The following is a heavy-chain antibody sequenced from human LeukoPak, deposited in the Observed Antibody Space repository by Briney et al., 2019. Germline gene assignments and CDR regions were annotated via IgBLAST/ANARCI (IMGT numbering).Heavy chain of an antibody. CDR1: GYSIRSGYQ. J-gene: IGHJ4*02. D-gene: IGHD3-22*01. V-gene: IGHV4-38-2*01. Sequence: SETLSLTCAVSGYSIRSGYQWGWIRQAPGKGLEWIGSINYSGSTYYNPSLKSRVTISVDTSKNQFSLKLSSVTAADTAVYYCAATYYYDSSGYFPYYFDYWGQGTLVTVSS. CDR2: INYSGST. CDR3: AATYYYDSSGYFPYYFDY.